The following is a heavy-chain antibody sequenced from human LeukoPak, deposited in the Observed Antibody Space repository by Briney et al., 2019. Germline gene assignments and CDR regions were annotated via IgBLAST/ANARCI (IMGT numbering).Heavy chain of an antibody. Sequence: PSETLSLTCTVSGGSINSGGYYWSWIRQHPGKGLEWIGYIYYSGSTYYNPSLKSRVTISVDTSKNQFSLKLSSVTAADTAVYYCARGLDYGEYTHYYFDYWGQGALVTVSS. V-gene: IGHV4-31*03. CDR1: GGSINSGGYY. D-gene: IGHD4-17*01. CDR3: ARGLDYGEYTHYYFDY. CDR2: IYYSGST. J-gene: IGHJ4*02.